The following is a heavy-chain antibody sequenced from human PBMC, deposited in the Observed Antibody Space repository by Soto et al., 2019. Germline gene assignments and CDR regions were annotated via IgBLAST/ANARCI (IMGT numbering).Heavy chain of an antibody. CDR3: ARFYGSVFDP. CDR2: IYSSGTT. Sequence: QVQLQESGPGLVKPSETLSLTCSVSGDSMSNYYWSWIRQPPGKGLEWIGYIYSSGTTNNNPSLNSRITISVHTSTNQFSLKLTSVTAADTAVYFCARFYGSVFDPWGQGTLVTVSS. J-gene: IGHJ5*02. CDR1: GDSMSNYY. V-gene: IGHV4-59*08. D-gene: IGHD3-10*01.